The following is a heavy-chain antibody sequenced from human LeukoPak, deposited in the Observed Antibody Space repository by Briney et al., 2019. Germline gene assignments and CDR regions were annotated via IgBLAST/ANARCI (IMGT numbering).Heavy chain of an antibody. J-gene: IGHJ4*02. CDR1: GYSISSGYY. Sequence: ETLSLTCTVSGYSISSGYYWGWIRQPPGKGLEWVSVIYSGRSTSYADSVKGRFTIFRDNSKNTLDLQINSLRAEDTAVYYCARGTWPNKLFDYWGQGTLVTVSS. V-gene: IGHV3-66*01. CDR2: IYSGRST. D-gene: IGHD1/OR15-1a*01. CDR3: ARGTWPNKLFDY.